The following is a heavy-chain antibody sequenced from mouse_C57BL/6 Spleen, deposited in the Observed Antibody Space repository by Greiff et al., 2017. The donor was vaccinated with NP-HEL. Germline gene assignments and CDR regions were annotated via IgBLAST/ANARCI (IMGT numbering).Heavy chain of an antibody. CDR2: ISYSGST. Sequence: EVQGVESGPGMVKPSQSLSLTCTVTGYSITSGYDWHWIRHFPGNKLEWMGYISYSGSTNYNPSLKSRISITHDTSKNHFFLKLNSVTTEDTATYYCASGYDYDGAMDYWGQGTSVTVSS. CDR3: ASGYDYDGAMDY. J-gene: IGHJ4*01. CDR1: GYSITSGYD. V-gene: IGHV3-1*01. D-gene: IGHD2-4*01.